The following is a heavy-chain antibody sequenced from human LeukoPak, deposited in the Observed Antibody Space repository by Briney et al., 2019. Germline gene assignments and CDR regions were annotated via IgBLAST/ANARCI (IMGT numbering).Heavy chain of an antibody. Sequence: PSETLSLTCAVSGGSISSGGYSWSWIRQPPGKGLEWIGYIYHSGSTYYNPSLKSRVTISVDRSKNQFSLRLSSATAADTAVCYCARESYPSNSWFHYGLDVWGQGTTVTVSS. CDR3: ARESYPSNSWFHYGLDV. CDR1: GGSISSGGYS. J-gene: IGHJ6*02. D-gene: IGHD6-13*01. CDR2: IYHSGST. V-gene: IGHV4-30-2*01.